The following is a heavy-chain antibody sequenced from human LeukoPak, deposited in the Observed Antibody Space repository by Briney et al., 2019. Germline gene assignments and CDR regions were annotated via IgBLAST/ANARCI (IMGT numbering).Heavy chain of an antibody. D-gene: IGHD2-15*01. Sequence: PGGSLRLSCAASGFTFSSYSMNWVRQAPGKGLEWVSYISSSSSTIYYADSVKGRFTISRDNAKNSLYLQMNSLRDEDTAVYYCARNPGACSGGSCYYPFDYWGQGTLVTASS. J-gene: IGHJ4*02. CDR2: ISSSSSTI. V-gene: IGHV3-48*02. CDR3: ARNPGACSGGSCYYPFDY. CDR1: GFTFSSYS.